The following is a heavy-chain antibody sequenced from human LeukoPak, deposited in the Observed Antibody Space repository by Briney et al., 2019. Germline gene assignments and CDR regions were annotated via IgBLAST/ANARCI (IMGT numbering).Heavy chain of an antibody. CDR2: INSDGSST. V-gene: IGHV3-74*01. Sequence: QPGGSLRLSCAASGFTFSSYWMHWVRQAPGKGLVWVSRINSDGSSTSYADSVKGRFTISRDNAKNTLYLQMDSLRAEDTAMYYCARGTGSYYSLGYWGQGTLVTVSS. J-gene: IGHJ4*02. D-gene: IGHD1-26*01. CDR1: GFTFSSYW. CDR3: ARGTGSYYSLGY.